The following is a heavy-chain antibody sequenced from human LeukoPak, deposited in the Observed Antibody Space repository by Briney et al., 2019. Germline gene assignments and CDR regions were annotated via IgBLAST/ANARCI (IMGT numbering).Heavy chain of an antibody. V-gene: IGHV1-18*01. J-gene: IGHJ4*02. Sequence: GASVKVSCKASGYTFSSYGISWGRQAPGHGREWMGWISAYNGNTNYAQKLQGRVTMTTDTSTSTAYMELRSLRSDDTAVYYCARVWRFVVRGVIIRNFDYWGQGTLVTVSS. CDR3: ARVWRFVVRGVIIRNFDY. CDR2: ISAYNGNT. CDR1: GYTFSSYG. D-gene: IGHD3-10*01.